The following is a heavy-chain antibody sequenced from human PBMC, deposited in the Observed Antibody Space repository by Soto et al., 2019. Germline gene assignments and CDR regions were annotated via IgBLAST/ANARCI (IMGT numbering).Heavy chain of an antibody. V-gene: IGHV4-4*07. CDR1: GDSMTKYY. D-gene: IGHD1-26*01. Sequence: QVQLQESGPGLVKPSETLSLTCTVSGDSMTKYYWSWIRQPAGKGLEWIGRIYTSVSTNYNPSLKSRVTMSIDTSNNHFSLNLKSVTAADTAMYYCARTVGAAYYFDFWGQGALVTVSS. J-gene: IGHJ4*02. CDR3: ARTVGAAYYFDF. CDR2: IYTSVST.